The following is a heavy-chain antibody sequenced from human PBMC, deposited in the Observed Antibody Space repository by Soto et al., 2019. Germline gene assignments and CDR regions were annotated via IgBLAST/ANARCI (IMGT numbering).Heavy chain of an antibody. CDR2: ISSSSSTI. V-gene: IGHV3-48*02. Sequence: GGSLRLSCAASGFTFSRYSMNWVRQAPGKGLEWVSYISSSSSTIYYADSVKGRFTISRDNAKNSLYLQMNSLRDEDTAVYYCARDRERWLQFPPYYFDYWGQGTLVTVSS. J-gene: IGHJ4*02. D-gene: IGHD5-12*01. CDR1: GFTFSRYS. CDR3: ARDRERWLQFPPYYFDY.